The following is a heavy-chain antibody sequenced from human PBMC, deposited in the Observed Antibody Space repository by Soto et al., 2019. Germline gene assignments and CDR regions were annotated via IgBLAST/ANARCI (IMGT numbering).Heavy chain of an antibody. J-gene: IGHJ6*02. CDR1: GFTFSDYG. CDR3: ARGVRHFYYAMDV. D-gene: IGHD3-3*01. V-gene: IGHV3-33*01. Sequence: GGSLRLSCAASGFTFSDYGMHWVRQAPSKGLEWVAAIWYDGSNKYYADSVKGRFTISRDNSKSTLYLQMDSLRAEDTALYYCARGVRHFYYAMDVWGQGTTVTVSS. CDR2: IWYDGSNK.